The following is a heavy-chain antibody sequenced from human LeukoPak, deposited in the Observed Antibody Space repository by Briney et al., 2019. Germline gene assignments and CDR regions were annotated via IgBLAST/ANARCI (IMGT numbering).Heavy chain of an antibody. Sequence: PGGSLRLSCAASGFTVSSNYMSWVRQAPGKGLEWVSVIYSGGSTYYADSVKGRFTISRDNSKNTLYLQMNSLRAEDTAVYYCARVISGYVRWFDYWGQGTLVTVSS. CDR3: ARVISGYVRWFDY. CDR2: IYSGGST. V-gene: IGHV3-66*01. J-gene: IGHJ4*02. D-gene: IGHD5-12*01. CDR1: GFTVSSNY.